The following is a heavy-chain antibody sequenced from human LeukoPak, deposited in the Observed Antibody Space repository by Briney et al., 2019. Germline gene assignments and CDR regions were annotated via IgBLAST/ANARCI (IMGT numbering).Heavy chain of an antibody. CDR1: GDSVSSNSAA. Sequence: SQTLSLTCAISGDSVSSNSAAWNWIRQSPSRGLEWLGRTYYRSNWYNDYAVSVKSQITINPDTSKNQFSLQLNSVTPEDTAVYYCARGEWEALAFDYWGQGTLVTVSS. V-gene: IGHV6-1*01. CDR2: TYYRSNWYN. D-gene: IGHD1-26*01. J-gene: IGHJ4*02. CDR3: ARGEWEALAFDY.